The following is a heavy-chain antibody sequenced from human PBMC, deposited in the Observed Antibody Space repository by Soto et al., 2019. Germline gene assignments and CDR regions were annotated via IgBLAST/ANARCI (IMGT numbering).Heavy chain of an antibody. D-gene: IGHD5-18*01. V-gene: IGHV3-23*01. CDR1: GFTFRSYA. CDR3: AKGGEYSYTFDY. CDR2: ISGTGQNK. J-gene: IGHJ4*02. Sequence: GGSLRLSCAASGFTFRSYAINWVRQAPGKGLEWVSSISGTGQNKYYSDSVKGRFTISRDYSKDTLDLQLNSLRAEDTAIYYCAKGGEYSYTFDYWGQGALVTVSS.